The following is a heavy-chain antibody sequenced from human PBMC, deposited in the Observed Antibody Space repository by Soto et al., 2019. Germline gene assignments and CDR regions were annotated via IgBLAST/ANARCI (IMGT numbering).Heavy chain of an antibody. CDR1: GYTFTGYY. Sequence: ASVKVSCKASGYTFTGYYMHWVRQAPGQGLEWMGWINPNSGGTNYAQKFQGWVTMTRDTSISTAYMELSRLRSDDTAVYYCARATGSYYNDAFDIWGQGTMVTVSS. D-gene: IGHD3-10*01. J-gene: IGHJ3*02. CDR3: ARATGSYYNDAFDI. V-gene: IGHV1-2*04. CDR2: INPNSGGT.